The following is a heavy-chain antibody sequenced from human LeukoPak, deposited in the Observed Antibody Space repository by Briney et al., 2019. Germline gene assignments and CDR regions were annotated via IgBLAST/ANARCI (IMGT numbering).Heavy chain of an antibody. J-gene: IGHJ4*02. Sequence: ETLSLTCTVSGASITSYYWSWFRQPPGKGLEWVANIKQDESEKYYVDSVKGRFTISRDNAKNSLYLQMDSLRAEDTAVYYCARDNWHHGYWGQGTLVTVAS. CDR1: GASITSYY. CDR3: ARDNWHHGY. CDR2: IKQDESEK. D-gene: IGHD2-8*01. V-gene: IGHV3-7*01.